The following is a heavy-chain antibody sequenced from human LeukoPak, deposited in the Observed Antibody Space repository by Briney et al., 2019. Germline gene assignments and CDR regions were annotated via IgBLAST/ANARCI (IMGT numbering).Heavy chain of an antibody. Sequence: GRSLRLSCAASGFTFSSYGMHWVRQAPGKGLEWVAVIWYDGSNKYYADSVKGRFTISRDNSKNTLYLQMNSLRAEDTAVYYCAKAPLASHYSSGWAAGFIDYWGQGTLVTVSS. J-gene: IGHJ4*02. V-gene: IGHV3-33*06. D-gene: IGHD6-19*01. CDR2: IWYDGSNK. CDR1: GFTFSSYG. CDR3: AKAPLASHYSSGWAAGFIDY.